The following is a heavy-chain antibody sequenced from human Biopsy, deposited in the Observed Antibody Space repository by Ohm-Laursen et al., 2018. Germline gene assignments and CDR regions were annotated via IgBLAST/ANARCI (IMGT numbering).Heavy chain of an antibody. J-gene: IGHJ6*02. CDR3: ARDLPSSYYYAMDV. V-gene: IGHV4-4*07. CDR2: TYKGGNT. Sequence: SETLSLTCTVSGASITSYYWSWIRQPAGKGLEWIGHTYKGGNTNHNPSLKSRVSMSVDTSKNQSSLTLGSVTAADTAVYYCARDLPSSYYYAMDVWGQGTPVTVSS. CDR1: GASITSYY.